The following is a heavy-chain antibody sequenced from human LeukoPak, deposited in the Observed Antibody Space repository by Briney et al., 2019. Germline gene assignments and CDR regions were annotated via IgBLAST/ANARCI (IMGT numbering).Heavy chain of an antibody. CDR2: IYYSGST. J-gene: IGHJ3*02. CDR3: ARRRTYYYDSSGYYYAFDI. D-gene: IGHD3-22*01. V-gene: IGHV4-39*01. CDR1: GGSISSSSYY. Sequence: PSETLSLTCTVSGGSISSSSYYWGWIRQPPGKGLEWIGSIYYSGSTYYNPSLKSRVTISVDTSKNQFSLKLSSVTAADTAVYYCARRRTYYYDSSGYYYAFDIWGQGTTVTVSS.